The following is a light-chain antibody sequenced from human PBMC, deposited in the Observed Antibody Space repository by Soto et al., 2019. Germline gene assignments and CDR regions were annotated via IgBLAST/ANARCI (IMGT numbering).Light chain of an antibody. CDR3: QQAYSAPWT. J-gene: IGKJ1*01. CDR2: AAS. V-gene: IGKV1-39*01. CDR1: QSMSNY. Sequence: DIQVTQSPSSLSASVGDRVTITCRASQSMSNYLNWFQQKPMKAPKLLIYAASSLQGWVSSRFSGSGSGTYFTLTTTTLQPEDFATYYCQQAYSAPWTLGQGTRVEI.